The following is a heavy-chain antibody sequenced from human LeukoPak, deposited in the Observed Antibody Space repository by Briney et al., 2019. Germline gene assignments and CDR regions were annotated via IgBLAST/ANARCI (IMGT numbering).Heavy chain of an antibody. CDR1: GYTFTAHY. D-gene: IGHD6-25*01. Sequence: ASVKVSCKASGYTFTAHYIHWVRQAPGQGLEWMGWISISKGNTIHGQKLLDRVTMTRDTSTSTAYMELRSLRSDDTAVYYCARDKRYALDIWGQGTMVTVSS. CDR3: ARDKRYALDI. J-gene: IGHJ3*02. CDR2: ISISKGNT. V-gene: IGHV1/OR15-2*02.